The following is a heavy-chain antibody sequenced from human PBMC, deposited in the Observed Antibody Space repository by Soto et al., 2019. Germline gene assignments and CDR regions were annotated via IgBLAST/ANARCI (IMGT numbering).Heavy chain of an antibody. V-gene: IGHV4-34*01. Sequence: SETLSLTCAANGGSFSAYYWTWIRQPPGRGLEWIGEIDHSGSTNYNPSSESRVTISIDTSKNRLSLNVTSGSDADTAVYYCVRGLRYSGMDVWGQGPTVTVS. CDR3: VRGLRYSGMDV. D-gene: IGHD2-15*01. CDR1: GGSFSAYY. J-gene: IGHJ6*02. CDR2: IDHSGST.